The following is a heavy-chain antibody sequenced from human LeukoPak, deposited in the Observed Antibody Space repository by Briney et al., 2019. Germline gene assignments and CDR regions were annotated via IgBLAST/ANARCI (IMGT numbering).Heavy chain of an antibody. J-gene: IGHJ6*03. Sequence: RRSLRLSCAPSGFSFSNYAMNCVRQAPRKRLEWVAFISFDEINKYYVDSAKGRFIISRDNSMNPLFLQMNSLRPEDTAVYYCARGGHVILYNYYYMDVWGKGRTVTVSS. CDR2: ISFDEINK. CDR3: ARGGHVILYNYYYMDV. CDR1: GFSFSNYA. V-gene: IGHV3-30*01. D-gene: IGHD2-21*01.